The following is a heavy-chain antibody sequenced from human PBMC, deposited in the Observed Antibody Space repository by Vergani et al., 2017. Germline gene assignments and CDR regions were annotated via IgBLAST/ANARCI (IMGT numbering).Heavy chain of an antibody. CDR1: GGSFSGYY. V-gene: IGHV4-34*01. J-gene: IGHJ6*02. D-gene: IGHD5-18*01. CDR2: INHSGST. Sequence: QVQLQQWGAGLLKPSETLSLTCAVSGGSFSGYYWSWIRQPPGKGLEWIGEINHSGSTNYNPSLKSRVTISVDTCKNQFSLKLSSVTASDTAVYYCARSRRYSYGWTYYYYGMDVWGQGTTVTVSS. CDR3: ARSRRYSYGWTYYYYGMDV.